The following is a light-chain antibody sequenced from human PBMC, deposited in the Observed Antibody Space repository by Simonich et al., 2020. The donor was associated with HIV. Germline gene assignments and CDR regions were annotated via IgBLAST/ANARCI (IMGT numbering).Light chain of an antibody. V-gene: IGKV3-15*01. CDR2: GAS. CDR3: QQYNDWPPLT. Sequence: EIVMAQSPATLSVSPGASATLSCRARQSVSSNLAWYQQTPGQAPRLLIYGASTRASGVPARFSGSGSGTEFTLTISSMQSEDFAVYYCQQYNDWPPLTFGGGTKVEMK. J-gene: IGKJ4*01. CDR1: QSVSSN.